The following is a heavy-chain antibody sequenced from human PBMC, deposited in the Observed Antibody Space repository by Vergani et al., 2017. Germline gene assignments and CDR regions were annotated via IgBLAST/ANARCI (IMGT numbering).Heavy chain of an antibody. J-gene: IGHJ4*02. CDR2: INPNSGGT. D-gene: IGHD3-3*01. Sequence: QGQLAQSGAEVKKPGSSVKVSCKASGYTFTGYYMHWVRQAPGQGLEWMGWINPNSGGTNYAQKFQGRVTMTRDTSISTAYMELSRLRSDDTAVYYCARTSITIFGVVVNFDYWGQGTLVSVSS. CDR3: ARTSITIFGVVVNFDY. V-gene: IGHV1-2*02. CDR1: GYTFTGYY.